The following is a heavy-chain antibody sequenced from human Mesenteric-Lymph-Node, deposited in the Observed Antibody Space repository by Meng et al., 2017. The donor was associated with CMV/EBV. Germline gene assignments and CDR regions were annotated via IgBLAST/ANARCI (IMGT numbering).Heavy chain of an antibody. CDR1: VLPLSTSGVG. J-gene: IGHJ6*02. D-gene: IGHD3-10*01. V-gene: IGHV2-5*01. Sequence: SGPTLVKPTQTLTLTCTFSVLPLSTSGVGVGWIRQPPGKALEWLALIYWNDDKRYSPSLKSRLTITKDTSKNQVILTMTNMDPVNTATYYCTHSRMVRGLSYYCSGVDVWGQGTTVTVSS. CDR3: THSRMVRGLSYYCSGVDV. CDR2: IYWNDDK.